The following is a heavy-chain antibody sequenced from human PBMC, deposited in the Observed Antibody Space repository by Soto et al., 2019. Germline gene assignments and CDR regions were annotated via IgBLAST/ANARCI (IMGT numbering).Heavy chain of an antibody. CDR1: GFTFSSYG. J-gene: IGHJ4*02. D-gene: IGHD1-26*01. CDR2: ISYDGSNK. CDR3: AKAHSTGSGRYCFLSVPPDY. V-gene: IGHV3-30*18. Sequence: GGSLRLSCAASGFTFSSYGMHWVRQAPGKGLEWVAVISYDGSNKYYADSVKGRFTISRDNSKNTLYLQMNSLRAEDTAVYYCAKAHSTGSGRYCFLSVPPDYWGQGTLVTVSS.